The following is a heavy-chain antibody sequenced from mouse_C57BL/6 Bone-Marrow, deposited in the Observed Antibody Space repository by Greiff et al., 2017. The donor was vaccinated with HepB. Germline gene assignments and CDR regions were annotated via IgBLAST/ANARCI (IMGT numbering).Heavy chain of an antibody. J-gene: IGHJ2*01. V-gene: IGHV5-6*01. CDR1: GFTFSSYG. CDR3: ARHERIYYGYEDYFDY. CDR2: ISSGGSYT. Sequence: EVKLVESGGDLVKPGGSLKLSCAASGFTFSSYGMSWVRQTPDKRLEWVATISSGGSYTYYPDSVKGRFTISRDNAKNTLYLQMSSLKSEDTAMYYCARHERIYYGYEDYFDYWGQGTTLTVSS. D-gene: IGHD2-2*01.